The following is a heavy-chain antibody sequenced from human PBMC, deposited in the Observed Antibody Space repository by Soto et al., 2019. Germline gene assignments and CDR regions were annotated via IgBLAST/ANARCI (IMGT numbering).Heavy chain of an antibody. J-gene: IGHJ3*02. CDR2: ISGSGGST. Sequence: GGSLRLSCAASGFTFSSYAMSWVRQAPGKGLEWVSAISGSGGSTYYADSVKGRFTISRDNSKNTLYLQMNSLRAEDTAVYYFASLMVRGRNISLNISGKGTLVAFS. D-gene: IGHD3-10*01. V-gene: IGHV3-23*01. CDR1: GFTFSSYA. CDR3: ASLMVRGRNISLNI.